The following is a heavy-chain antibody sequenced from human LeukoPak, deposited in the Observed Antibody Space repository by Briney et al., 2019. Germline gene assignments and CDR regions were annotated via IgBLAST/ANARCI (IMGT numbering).Heavy chain of an antibody. CDR2: IIPIFGTA. V-gene: IGHV1-69*13. D-gene: IGHD2-2*01. Sequence: SVKVSCKASRGIFSSYAISWVRQAPGQGLEWMGGIIPIFGTANYAQKFQGRVTITADESTSTAYMELSSLRSEDTAVYYCATYYCSSTSCYADYYYGMDVWGKGTTVTVSS. CDR1: RGIFSSYA. J-gene: IGHJ6*04. CDR3: ATYYCSSTSCYADYYYGMDV.